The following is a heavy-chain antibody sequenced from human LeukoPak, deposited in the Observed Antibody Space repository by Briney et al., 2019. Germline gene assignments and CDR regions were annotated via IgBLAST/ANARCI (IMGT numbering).Heavy chain of an antibody. J-gene: IGHJ4*02. V-gene: IGHV3-33*01. CDR1: GFTFSSYG. Sequence: PGGSLRLSCAASGFTFSSYGMHWVRQAPGKGLEWVAVIWYDGSDKYYADSVKGRFTISRDNSNNTLHLQMNSLRAEDTAVYHCARDGGSYLQPTDYWGQGTLVTVSS. D-gene: IGHD1-26*01. CDR2: IWYDGSDK. CDR3: ARDGGSYLQPTDY.